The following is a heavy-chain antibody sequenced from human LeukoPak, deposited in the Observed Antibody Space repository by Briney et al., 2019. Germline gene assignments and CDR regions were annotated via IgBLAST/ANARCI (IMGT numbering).Heavy chain of an antibody. J-gene: IGHJ4*02. CDR2: IYYSGST. CDR1: GGSISSSSYH. D-gene: IGHD3-10*01. CDR3: ARLPHYGPFDY. Sequence: PSETLSLTCTVSGGSISSSSYHWGWIRQPPGKGLEWIGSIYYSGSTYYNPSLKSRVTISVDTSKNQFSLKLSSVTAADTAVYYCARLPHYGPFDYWGQGTLVTVSS. V-gene: IGHV4-39*01.